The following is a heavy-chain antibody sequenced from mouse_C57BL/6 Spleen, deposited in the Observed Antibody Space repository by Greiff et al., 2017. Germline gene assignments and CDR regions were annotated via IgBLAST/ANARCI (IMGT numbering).Heavy chain of an antibody. CDR3: ARGLPRGLWYFDV. Sequence: QVQLQQPGTELVKPGASVTLSCKASGYTFTSYWMHWVKQRPGQGLEWIGNINPSNGGTNYNEKFKSKATLTVDKSSSTAYMQLSSLTSEDSAVYYCARGLPRGLWYFDVWGTGTTVTVSS. J-gene: IGHJ1*03. CDR2: INPSNGGT. CDR1: GYTFTSYW. D-gene: IGHD1-1*01. V-gene: IGHV1-53*01.